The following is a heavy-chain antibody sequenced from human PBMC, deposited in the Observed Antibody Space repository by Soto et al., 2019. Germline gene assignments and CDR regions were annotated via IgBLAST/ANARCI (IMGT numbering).Heavy chain of an antibody. J-gene: IGHJ4*02. CDR1: GYTLTELS. Sequence: QVPLVQSGAEVKKPGASVKVSCKVSGYTLTELSMHWVRQAPGKGLEWMGGFDPEDGETIYAQKFQGRVTMTEDTSTDTAYMELSSLRSEDTAVYYCATGYAGADYIWGSYREWGQGTLVTVSS. D-gene: IGHD3-16*02. V-gene: IGHV1-24*01. CDR2: FDPEDGET. CDR3: ATGYAGADYIWGSYRE.